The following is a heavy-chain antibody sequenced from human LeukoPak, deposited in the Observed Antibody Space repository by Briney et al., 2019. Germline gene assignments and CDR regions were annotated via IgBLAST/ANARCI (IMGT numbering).Heavy chain of an antibody. D-gene: IGHD3-10*01. CDR3: ARGRVEGSGSYY. V-gene: IGHV4-34*01. CDR2: IYHSGST. CDR1: GFTFSSYS. J-gene: IGHJ4*02. Sequence: GSLRLSCEASGFTFSSYSMSWVRQPPGKGLEWIGEIYHSGSTNYNPSLKSRVTISIDTSKNQFSLKLSSVTAADTAVYYCARGRVEGSGSYYWGQGTLVTVSS.